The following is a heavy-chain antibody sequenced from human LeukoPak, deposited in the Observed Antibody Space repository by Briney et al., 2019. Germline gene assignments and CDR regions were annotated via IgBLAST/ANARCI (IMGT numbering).Heavy chain of an antibody. D-gene: IGHD3-22*01. V-gene: IGHV3-21*01. J-gene: IGHJ4*02. Sequence: GGSLRLSCAASGFTFSSYSMNWVRQAPGKGLEWVSSISSSSSYIYYADSVKGRFTISRDNAKNSLYLQMNSLRAEDTAVYYCARVEGGYDSSGYYYYFDYWGQGTLVTVSS. CDR3: ARVEGGYDSSGYYYYFDY. CDR2: ISSSSSYI. CDR1: GFTFSSYS.